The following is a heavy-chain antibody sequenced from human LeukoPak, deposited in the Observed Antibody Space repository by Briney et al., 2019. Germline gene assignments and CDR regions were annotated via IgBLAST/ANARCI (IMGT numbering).Heavy chain of an antibody. CDR1: GFTFSSYA. V-gene: IGHV3-21*01. J-gene: IGHJ6*03. Sequence: GGSLRLSCAAFGFTFSSYAMNWVRQAPGKGLEWVSSITTSGSYIYYADSVKGRFTISRDNAKHSLYLQMNSLRAEDTAVYFCARGRNYYGSRSFSSDYYYYYMDVWGKGTTVTVSS. CDR3: ARGRNYYGSRSFSSDYYYYYMDV. D-gene: IGHD3-10*01. CDR2: ITTSGSYI.